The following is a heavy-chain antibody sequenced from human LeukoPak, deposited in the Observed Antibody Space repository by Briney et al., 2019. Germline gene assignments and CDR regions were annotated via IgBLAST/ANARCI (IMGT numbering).Heavy chain of an antibody. Sequence: GGSLRLSCAASGFTFSSYWMSWVRQAPGKGLEWVANIKQDGSEKYYVDSVKGRFTISRDNAKNSLYLQMNSLRAEDTAVYYCARDRSGSYYTWFDPWGQGTLVTVSS. J-gene: IGHJ5*02. V-gene: IGHV3-7*01. CDR3: ARDRSGSYYTWFDP. CDR1: GFTFSSYW. CDR2: IKQDGSEK. D-gene: IGHD1-26*01.